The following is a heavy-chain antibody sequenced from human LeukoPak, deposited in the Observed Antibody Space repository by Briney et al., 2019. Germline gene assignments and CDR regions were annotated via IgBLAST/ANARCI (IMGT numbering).Heavy chain of an antibody. J-gene: IGHJ4*02. Sequence: SETLSLTCTVSGGSISSYYWSWIRQPPGKGLEWIGYIYYGGNTNYNPSLKSRVTISVDTSKNQFSLKLSSVTAADTAVYYCATRSTGVAATFDSWGQGALVTVSS. CDR1: GGSISSYY. D-gene: IGHD2-15*01. V-gene: IGHV4-59*01. CDR2: IYYGGNT. CDR3: ATRSTGVAATFDS.